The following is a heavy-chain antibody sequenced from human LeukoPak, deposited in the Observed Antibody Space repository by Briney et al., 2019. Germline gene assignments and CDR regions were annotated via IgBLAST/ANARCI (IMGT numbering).Heavy chain of an antibody. CDR2: ISSSGSTI. V-gene: IGHV3-11*01. CDR1: GFTFSDYY. D-gene: IGHD5-12*01. J-gene: IGHJ4*02. CDR3: ARDLAKHQDGAYFDY. Sequence: GGSLRLSCAASGFTFSDYYMSWIRQAPGKGLEWVSYISSSGSTIYYADSVKGRFTISRDNAKNSLYLQMNSLRAEDTAVYYCARDLAKHQDGAYFDYWGQGTLVTVSS.